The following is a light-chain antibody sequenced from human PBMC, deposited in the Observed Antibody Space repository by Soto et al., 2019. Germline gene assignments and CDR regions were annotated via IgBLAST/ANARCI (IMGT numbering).Light chain of an antibody. J-gene: IGKJ4*01. Sequence: DIVMTQSPASLAVSLGERATINCKSSQSLLNSANDKIHLGWYQQKPGQPPKLLIWRASTRDSGVPDRFSGSGSGTDFTLTINSLQAEDVATYYCQQYFSAHLTFGGGTKVEI. V-gene: IGKV4-1*01. CDR1: QSLLNSANDKIH. CDR3: QQYFSAHLT. CDR2: RAS.